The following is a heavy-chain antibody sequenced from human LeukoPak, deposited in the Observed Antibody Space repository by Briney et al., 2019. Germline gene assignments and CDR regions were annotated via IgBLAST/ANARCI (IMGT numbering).Heavy chain of an antibody. CDR3: ARVARHYKIAAAGTEYYFDY. CDR2: MNPNSGNT. Sequence: ASVKVSCKASGYTFTSYDINWVRQATGQGLEWMGWMNPNSGNTGYAQKFQGRVTMTRNTSISTAYMELSRLRSDDTAVYYCARVARHYKIAAAGTEYYFDYWGQGTLVTASS. D-gene: IGHD6-13*01. CDR1: GYTFTSYD. V-gene: IGHV1-8*01. J-gene: IGHJ4*02.